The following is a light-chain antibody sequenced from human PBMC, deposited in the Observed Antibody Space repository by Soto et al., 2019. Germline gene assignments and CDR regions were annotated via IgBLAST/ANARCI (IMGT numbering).Light chain of an antibody. CDR3: NSYATGNTRV. J-gene: IGLJ1*01. CDR2: EVS. V-gene: IGLV2-14*01. CDR1: SSDIGDYDY. Sequence: QSVLTQPASVSGSPGQSITISCTGSSSDIGDYDYVSWYQQHPGKAPKVLISEVSNRPSGVSNRFSGSKSGNTASLTISGLQAGDEADYYCNSYATGNTRVFGTGTKVTV.